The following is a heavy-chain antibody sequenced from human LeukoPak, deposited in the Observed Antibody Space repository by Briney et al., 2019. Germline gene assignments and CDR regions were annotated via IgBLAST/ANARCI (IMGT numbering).Heavy chain of an antibody. CDR3: ARDRGYSTFDF. CDR2: IKEDGSEI. V-gene: IGHV3-7*01. CDR1: AFTFSYYW. J-gene: IGHJ4*02. D-gene: IGHD4-23*01. Sequence: PGGSLRLSCAASAFTFSYYWMSWVRQAPGKGLEWVANIKEDGSEINYVDSVKVRFTISRDNAKNSLYLQMNSLRVDDTAVYYCARDRGYSTFDFWGQGTLVTVSS.